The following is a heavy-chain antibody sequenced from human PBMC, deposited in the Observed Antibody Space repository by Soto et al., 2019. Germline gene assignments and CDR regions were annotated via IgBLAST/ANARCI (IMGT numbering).Heavy chain of an antibody. V-gene: IGHV3-23*01. J-gene: IGHJ3*02. D-gene: IGHD1-26*01. CDR3: AKDRGSGNYGVNAFDI. CDR1: GFTFSSYA. Sequence: VQVLESGGGLVQPGGSLRLSCAASGFTFSSYAMSWVRQAPGKGLEWVSTISGSGGNTYYADSVKGRFTISRDNSKNTLYLQMNSLRGEETAIYYCAKDRGSGNYGVNAFDIWGQGTMVTVSS. CDR2: ISGSGGNT.